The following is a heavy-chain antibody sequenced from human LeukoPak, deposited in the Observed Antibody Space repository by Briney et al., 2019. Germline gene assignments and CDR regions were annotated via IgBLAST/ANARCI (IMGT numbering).Heavy chain of an antibody. J-gene: IGHJ4*02. Sequence: GGSLRLSCAASGFTFSSYSMNWVRQAPGKGLEWVSYISSSSSTIYYADSVKGRFTISRDNAKNSLYLQMNSLGAEDTAVYYCARASVPAEDWGQGTLVTVSS. V-gene: IGHV3-48*04. CDR3: ARASVPAED. CDR1: GFTFSSYS. D-gene: IGHD2-2*01. CDR2: ISSSSSTI.